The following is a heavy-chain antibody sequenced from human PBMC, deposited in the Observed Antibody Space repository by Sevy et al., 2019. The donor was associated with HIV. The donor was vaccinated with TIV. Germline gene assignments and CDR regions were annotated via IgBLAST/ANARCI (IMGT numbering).Heavy chain of an antibody. V-gene: IGHV3-15*01. Sequence: GGSLRLSCAASGFTFSNAWMSWVRQAPGKGLEWVGRIKSKTDGGTTDYAAPVKGTFTISRDDSKNTLYLQMNSLKTEDTAVYYCTTDPPGFSRDYWGQGTLVTVSS. J-gene: IGHJ4*02. CDR2: IKSKTDGGTT. D-gene: IGHD3-10*01. CDR1: GFTFSNAW. CDR3: TTDPPGFSRDY.